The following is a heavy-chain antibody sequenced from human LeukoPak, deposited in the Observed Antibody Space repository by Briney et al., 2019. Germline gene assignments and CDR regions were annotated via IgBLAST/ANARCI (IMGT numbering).Heavy chain of an antibody. CDR1: GFTFSSYA. Sequence: GGSLRLSCAASGFTFSSYAMHWVRQAPGKGLEWVAVISYDGSNKYYADSVKGRFTISRDYSKNTLYLQMNSLRAEDTAVYFCAEDRGALGTDWGQGTLVTVSS. D-gene: IGHD3-10*01. CDR2: ISYDGSNK. J-gene: IGHJ4*02. V-gene: IGHV3-30-3*01. CDR3: AEDRGALGTD.